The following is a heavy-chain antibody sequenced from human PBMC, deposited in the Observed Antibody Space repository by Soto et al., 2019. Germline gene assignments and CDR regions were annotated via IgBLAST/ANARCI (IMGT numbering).Heavy chain of an antibody. D-gene: IGHD7-27*01. J-gene: IGHJ6*02. Sequence: SETLSLTCTVSGGSISSYYWSWIRQPPGKGLEWIGEINHSGSTNYNPSLKSRVTISVDTSKNQFSLKLSSVTAADTAVYYCGRESHEEAGDSYYYGMDVWGQGTTVTVSS. CDR3: GRESHEEAGDSYYYGMDV. V-gene: IGHV4-34*01. CDR2: INHSGST. CDR1: GGSISSYY.